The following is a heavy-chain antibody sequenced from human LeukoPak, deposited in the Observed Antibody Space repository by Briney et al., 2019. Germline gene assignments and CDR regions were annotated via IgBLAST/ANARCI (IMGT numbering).Heavy chain of an antibody. V-gene: IGHV3-11*04. J-gene: IGHJ3*02. D-gene: IGHD6-19*01. CDR1: GFTFSDYY. Sequence: PGGSLRLSCAASGFTFSDYYMSWIRQAPGKGLEWVSYISSSGSTIYYADSVKGRFTISRDNAKNSLYLQMNSLRAEDTAVYYCARDPSSSGFRYDAFDIWGQGTMVTVSS. CDR2: ISSSGSTI. CDR3: ARDPSSSGFRYDAFDI.